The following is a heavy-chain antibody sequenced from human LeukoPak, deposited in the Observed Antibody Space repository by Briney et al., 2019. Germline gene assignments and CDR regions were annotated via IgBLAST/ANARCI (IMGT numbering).Heavy chain of an antibody. Sequence: GESLKISCKGSGYSFTSYWISWVRQMPGKGLEWMGRIDPSDSYTNYSPSFQGHVTISADKSISTAYLQWSSLKASDTAMYYCARRGSGSYYWDYWGQGTLVTVSS. CDR1: GYSFTSYW. J-gene: IGHJ4*02. V-gene: IGHV5-10-1*01. D-gene: IGHD1-26*01. CDR2: IDPSDSYT. CDR3: ARRGSGSYYWDY.